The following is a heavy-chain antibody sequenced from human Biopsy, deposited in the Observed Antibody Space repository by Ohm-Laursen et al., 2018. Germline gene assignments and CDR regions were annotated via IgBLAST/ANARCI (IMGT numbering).Heavy chain of an antibody. D-gene: IGHD6-19*01. CDR2: IYSGGSP. CDR1: GLSVSANY. CDR3: ARDLAVAGPGVYYFDS. Sequence: SLRLSCSASGLSVSANYINWVRQAPGRGLEWVSGIYSGGSPHYVDSVRGRFTISRDSSMNMVYLQMNSLRDEDTAVYYCARDLAVAGPGVYYFDSWGQGTPVTVSS. J-gene: IGHJ4*02. V-gene: IGHV3-66*01.